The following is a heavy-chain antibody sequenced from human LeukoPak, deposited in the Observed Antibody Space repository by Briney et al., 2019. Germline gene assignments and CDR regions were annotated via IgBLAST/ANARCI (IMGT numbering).Heavy chain of an antibody. CDR2: IREDGSGK. Sequence: GRCLRLSCTPAALTFSTNYTACVRQAPGNWMGWEANIREDGSGKFYADSVKGRFTISRDNAKNSLFLQMNSLRAEDTAVYFCARDPRAVAADFDYWGQGTLVTVSS. J-gene: IGHJ4*02. CDR3: ARDPRAVAADFDY. D-gene: IGHD6-19*01. V-gene: IGHV3-7*01. CDR1: ALTFSTNY.